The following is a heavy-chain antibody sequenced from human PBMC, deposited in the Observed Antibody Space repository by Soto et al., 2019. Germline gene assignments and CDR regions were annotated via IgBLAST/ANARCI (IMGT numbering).Heavy chain of an antibody. Sequence: EVQLVQSGGGLVQPGGSLRLSCAASGFTFSSYWMHWVRQAPGKGLVWVSRINSDGCSTSYADYMKGRITISRENAKNTLYLQMNSLRADDTAVYYCARDLEYGGNSGGDYYYYYSMDVWGQGTTVTVSS. CDR1: GFTFSSYW. J-gene: IGHJ6*02. CDR2: INSDGCST. V-gene: IGHV3-74*01. CDR3: ARDLEYGGNSGGDYYYYYSMDV. D-gene: IGHD2-21*02.